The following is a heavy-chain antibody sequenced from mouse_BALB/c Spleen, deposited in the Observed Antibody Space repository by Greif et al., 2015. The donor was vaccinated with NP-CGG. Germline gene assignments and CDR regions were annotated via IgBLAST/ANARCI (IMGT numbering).Heavy chain of an antibody. CDR1: GYSFTGYY. CDR2: INPYNGAT. V-gene: IGHV1-31*01. J-gene: IGHJ2*01. D-gene: IGHD1-1*01. Sequence: VQLQQSGPELVKPEASVKISCKASGYSFTGYYMHWAKQSHVKSLEWIGRINPYNGATSYNQNFKDKASLTVDKSSSLTFLGLHRQGSEESSGYYYSSGDYYGLGYWGQGTTLTVSS. CDR3: SSGDYYGLGY.